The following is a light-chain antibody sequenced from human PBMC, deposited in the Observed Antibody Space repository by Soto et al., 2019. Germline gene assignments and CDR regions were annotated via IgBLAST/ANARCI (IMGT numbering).Light chain of an antibody. CDR3: QQYGTPPGT. Sequence: EIVLTQSPGTLSLSPGERATLSCRASQSVSSSYLAWYQQKPGQAPRLLIYGASSRATGIPDRFSGSGSGTNFTLTISSLEPEDFAVYYCQQYGTPPGTFGQGTKVEIK. CDR1: QSVSSSY. CDR2: GAS. V-gene: IGKV3-20*01. J-gene: IGKJ1*01.